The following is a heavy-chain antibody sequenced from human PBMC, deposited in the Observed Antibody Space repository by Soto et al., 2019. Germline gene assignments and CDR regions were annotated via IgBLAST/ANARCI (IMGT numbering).Heavy chain of an antibody. CDR1: GFTFSNYA. V-gene: IGHV3-23*01. D-gene: IGHD6-13*01. CDR2: ISGSGGST. CDR3: AKDHGSSWYEIDY. Sequence: EVQLLESGGGLVQPGGSLRLSCAASGFTFSNYAVTWVRQAPGKGLEWVSTISGSGGSTYYADSVKGRFTISRDNSKNTLYMQMNSMRAEDTAVYYCAKDHGSSWYEIDYWGQETLITVSS. J-gene: IGHJ4*02.